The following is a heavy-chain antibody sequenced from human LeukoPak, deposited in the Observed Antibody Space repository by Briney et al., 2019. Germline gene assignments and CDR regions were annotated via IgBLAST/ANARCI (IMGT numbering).Heavy chain of an antibody. CDR3: VRHDGRGGATMGAFDS. J-gene: IGHJ5*01. V-gene: IGHV4-39*01. CDR1: GGSIISSTFY. Sequence: PSETLSLTCTVSGGSIISSTFYWGWVRQPPGKGLEWIGSIYYSGSTYYSPSLKSRVTISVDTSANQFSLQLNSVTAADTAVYYCVRHDGRGGATMGAFDSWGQGSLVTVSS. CDR2: IYYSGST. D-gene: IGHD5-12*01.